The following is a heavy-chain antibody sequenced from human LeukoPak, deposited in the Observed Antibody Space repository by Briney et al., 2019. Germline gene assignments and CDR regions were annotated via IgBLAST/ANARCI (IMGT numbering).Heavy chain of an antibody. CDR2: ISYDGSNE. J-gene: IGHJ1*01. CDR3: YGANAEH. D-gene: IGHD4-23*01. Sequence: GGSLRLSCAASGFTFSSYGMHWVRQAPGKGLEWVAVISYDGSNEYYADSVKGRFTIFRDNSKNTLYLQMNSLRVEDTAVYYCYGANAEHWGQGTLVTVSS. CDR1: GFTFSSYG. V-gene: IGHV3-30*03.